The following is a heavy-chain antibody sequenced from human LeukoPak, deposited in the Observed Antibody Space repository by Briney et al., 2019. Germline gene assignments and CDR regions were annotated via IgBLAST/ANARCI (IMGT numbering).Heavy chain of an antibody. CDR3: ASSVVTHFDY. V-gene: IGHV3-20*04. CDR2: INWNGGST. J-gene: IGHJ4*02. CDR1: GFTFDDYG. Sequence: GRSLRLSCAASGFTFDDYGMSWVRQAPRKGLEWVSGINWNGGSTGYADSVKGRFTISRDNAKNSLYLQMNSLRAEDTALYYCASSVVTHFDYWGQGTLVTVSS. D-gene: IGHD4-23*01.